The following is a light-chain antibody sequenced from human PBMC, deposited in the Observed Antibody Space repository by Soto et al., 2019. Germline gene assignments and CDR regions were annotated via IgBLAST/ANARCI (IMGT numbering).Light chain of an antibody. CDR1: QSVSSH. V-gene: IGKV3-11*01. CDR3: QQRSNWPPLT. Sequence: EIVMTQSPATLSVSPGERATLSCRASQSVSSHLAWYQQKPGQAPRLLIYDASNRATGIPARFSGSGSGTDFTITTSSLEPEDFAVYYCQQRSNWPPLTFGGGTKVDIK. CDR2: DAS. J-gene: IGKJ4*01.